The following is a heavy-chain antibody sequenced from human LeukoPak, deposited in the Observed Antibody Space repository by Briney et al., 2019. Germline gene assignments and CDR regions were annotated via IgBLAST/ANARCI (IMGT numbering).Heavy chain of an antibody. CDR1: GFTFSSYW. CDR2: INLEGSST. CDR3: ARDPIGYSYIDY. J-gene: IGHJ4*02. D-gene: IGHD5-18*01. Sequence: GGSLRLSCTISGFTFSSYWMRWVRQAPGKGLVWVSRINLEGSSTNYADSVKGRFTISRDNAKNTLYLQMNSLRAEDTALYYCARDPIGYSYIDYWGQGTLVTVSS. V-gene: IGHV3-74*01.